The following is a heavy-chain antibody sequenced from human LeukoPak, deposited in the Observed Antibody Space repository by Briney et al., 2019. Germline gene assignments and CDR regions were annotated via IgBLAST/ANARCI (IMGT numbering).Heavy chain of an antibody. D-gene: IGHD2-15*01. CDR2: INHSGST. CDR3: ARRGYYYMDV. V-gene: IGHV4-34*01. CDR1: GGSFSGYY. Sequence: SETLSLTCAVYGGSFSGYYWSWIRQPPGKGLEWIGEINHSGSTNYNPSLKSRVTISVDTSKIQFSLKLSSVTAADTAVYYCARRGYYYMDVWGKGTTVTVSS. J-gene: IGHJ6*03.